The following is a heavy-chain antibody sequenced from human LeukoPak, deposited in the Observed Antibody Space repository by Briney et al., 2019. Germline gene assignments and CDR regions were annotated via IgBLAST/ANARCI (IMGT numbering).Heavy chain of an antibody. Sequence: PGGSLRLSCAASGFAFSSYSMNWVRQAPGKGLEWVSSISSSSSYIYYADSVKGRFTISRDNAKNSLYLQMNSLRAEDTAVYYCAREDNSGYGCWGQGTLVTVSS. CDR2: ISSSSSYI. J-gene: IGHJ4*02. CDR1: GFAFSSYS. CDR3: AREDNSGYGC. D-gene: IGHD5-12*01. V-gene: IGHV3-21*01.